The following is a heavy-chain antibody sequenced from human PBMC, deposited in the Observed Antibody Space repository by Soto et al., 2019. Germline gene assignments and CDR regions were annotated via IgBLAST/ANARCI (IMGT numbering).Heavy chain of an antibody. D-gene: IGHD6-6*01. J-gene: IGHJ6*02. CDR3: ARDPSMAHPYGMDV. CDR1: GGTFSSYA. Sequence: ASVKVSCKASGGTFSSYAISWVRQAPGQVLEWMGGIIPIFGTANYAQKFQGRVTITADESTSTAYMELSSLRSEDTAVYYCARDPSMAHPYGMDVWGQGTTVTVSS. V-gene: IGHV1-69*13. CDR2: IIPIFGTA.